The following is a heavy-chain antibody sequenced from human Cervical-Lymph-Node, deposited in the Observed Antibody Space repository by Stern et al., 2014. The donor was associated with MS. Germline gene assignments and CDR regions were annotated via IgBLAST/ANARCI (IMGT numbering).Heavy chain of an antibody. Sequence: EVQLVESGGDLVQPGGSLKLSCGASGLTFSGSAMHWVRQASGKGLEWVGRMRSKVNNYATTYAASVKGRFTISRDDSKSTAYLQMNSLKIEDTAVYYCTTGVDYWGQGTLVTVSS. V-gene: IGHV3-73*01. CDR1: GLTFSGSA. CDR2: MRSKVNNYAT. J-gene: IGHJ4*02. D-gene: IGHD1-26*01. CDR3: TTGVDY.